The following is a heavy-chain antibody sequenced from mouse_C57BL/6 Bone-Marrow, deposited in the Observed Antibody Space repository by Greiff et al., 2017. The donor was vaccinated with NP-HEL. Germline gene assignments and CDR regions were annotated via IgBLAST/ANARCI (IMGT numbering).Heavy chain of an antibody. D-gene: IGHD2-5*01. V-gene: IGHV14-4*01. J-gene: IGHJ4*01. CDR2: IDPENGDT. CDR3: TTSYSNSYYYAMDY. Sequence: VQLKQSGAELVRPGASVKLSCTASGFNIKDDYMHWVKQRPEQGLEWIGWIDPENGDTEYASKFQGKATITADTSSNTAYLQLSSLTSEDTAVYYCTTSYSNSYYYAMDYWGQGTSVTVSS. CDR1: GFNIKDDY.